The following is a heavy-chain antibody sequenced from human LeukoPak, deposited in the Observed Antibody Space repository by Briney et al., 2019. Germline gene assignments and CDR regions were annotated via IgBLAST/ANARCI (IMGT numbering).Heavy chain of an antibody. CDR1: GCTFRGEA. CDR3: AKSGEVVVITDYFDY. D-gene: IGHD3-22*01. CDR2: VSGSGGST. Sequence: GGSLRLSGAASGCTFRGEAMRWVRQDPGKGLEGVSAVSGSGGSTSYSHSVKGRFPISRDNSKNTLYLQMNSLRAEDTAVYYCAKSGEVVVITDYFDYWGQGTLVTVSS. J-gene: IGHJ4*02. V-gene: IGHV3-23*01.